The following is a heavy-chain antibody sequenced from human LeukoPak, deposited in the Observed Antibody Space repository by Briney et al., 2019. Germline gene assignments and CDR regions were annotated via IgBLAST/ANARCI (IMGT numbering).Heavy chain of an antibody. CDR3: ARDSGYCSGGICYYY. J-gene: IGHJ4*02. V-gene: IGHV4-59*01. CDR1: GGSIRNYY. D-gene: IGHD2-15*01. Sequence: SETLSLTCTVSGGSIRNYYWNWIRQPPGKGLEWIGYIYDSGSTNYNPSLKSRVTISVDMSKNQLSLKLSSVTAADTAVYYCARDSGYCSGGICYYYWGQGTLVTVPS. CDR2: IYDSGST.